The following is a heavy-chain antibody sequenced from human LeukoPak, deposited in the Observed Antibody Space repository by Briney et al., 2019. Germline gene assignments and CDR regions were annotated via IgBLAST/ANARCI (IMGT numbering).Heavy chain of an antibody. J-gene: IGHJ3*02. CDR3: ARDEAHYDILTGYQPAAFDI. CDR2: ISAYNGNT. Sequence: ASVKVSCKASGYTFPSFGISWVRQAPGQGLEWMGWISAYNGNTNYAQQLQGRVTMTTDTSTSTAYMELSRLRSDDTAVYYCARDEAHYDILTGYQPAAFDIWGQGTMVTVSS. D-gene: IGHD3-9*01. CDR1: GYTFPSFG. V-gene: IGHV1-18*01.